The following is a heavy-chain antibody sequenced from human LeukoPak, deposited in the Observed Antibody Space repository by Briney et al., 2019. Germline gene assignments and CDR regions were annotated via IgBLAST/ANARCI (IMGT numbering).Heavy chain of an antibody. CDR1: GFTFSNSA. V-gene: IGHV3-23*01. Sequence: PGGSLRLSCIASGFTFSNSAISGVRQAPGEGLERVSGVSGSGGRTYYADYVKGRFTISRDNYKNTVYLQMNSLRAEDTALYYCAKDTDFWSSNYFDYWGQGTLVTVSS. CDR3: AKDTDFWSSNYFDY. J-gene: IGHJ4*02. D-gene: IGHD3-3*01. CDR2: VSGSGGRT.